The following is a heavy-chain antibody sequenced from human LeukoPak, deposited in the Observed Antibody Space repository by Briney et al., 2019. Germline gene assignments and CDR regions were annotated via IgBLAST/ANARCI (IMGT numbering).Heavy chain of an antibody. V-gene: IGHV1-2*02. CDR3: ASGIAAAGTDYFDY. CDR1: GYTFTGHY. CDR2: INPNSGGT. D-gene: IGHD6-13*01. J-gene: IGHJ4*02. Sequence: ASVKVSCKASGYTFTGHYMHWVRQAPGQGLEWMGWINPNSGGTNYAQKFQGRVTMTRDTSISTAYMELSRLRSDDTAVYYCASGIAAAGTDYFDYWGQGTLVTVSS.